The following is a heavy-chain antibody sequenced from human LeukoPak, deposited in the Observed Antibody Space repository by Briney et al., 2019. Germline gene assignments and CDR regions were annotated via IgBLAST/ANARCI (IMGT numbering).Heavy chain of an antibody. V-gene: IGHV1-2*02. CDR2: VNTNNSGT. J-gene: IGHJ6*03. CDR3: ARAPRYCSGGSCYYYYYYMDV. D-gene: IGHD2-15*01. CDR1: GYTFTGYN. Sequence: ADSVKVSCNASGYTFTGYNMHWVRHAQGQGLERKGWVNTNNSGTTYAQKFQDRVTMTRGTSSSTAYMELSTLRYDDTAVYYCARAPRYCSGGSCYYYYYYMDVWGKGTTVTVSS.